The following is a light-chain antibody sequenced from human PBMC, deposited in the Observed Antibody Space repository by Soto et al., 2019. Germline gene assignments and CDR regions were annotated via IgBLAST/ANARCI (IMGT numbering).Light chain of an antibody. CDR1: QSIQTW. Sequence: DIQMTQSPSTLSASVGDRVTISCRASQSIQTWLAWYQQKPGKAPNLLIFDASDWAVGVSSRFSGSGSGAEFTLTISSLQADDFATYYCQQYASYPYTFGRGTRLEIK. CDR2: DAS. J-gene: IGKJ2*01. V-gene: IGKV1-5*01. CDR3: QQYASYPYT.